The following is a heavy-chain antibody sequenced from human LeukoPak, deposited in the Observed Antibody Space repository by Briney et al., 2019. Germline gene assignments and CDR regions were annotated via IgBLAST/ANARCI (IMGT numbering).Heavy chain of an antibody. CDR2: INPNSGGT. Sequence: ASVKVSCKASGGTFSSYAISWVRQAPGQGLEWMGWINPNSGGTNYAQNFQGRVTMTRDTSINTAYMELGRLRSDDTAVYYCARSPGLDTAVVNRPWGQGTLITVSS. V-gene: IGHV1-2*02. J-gene: IGHJ5*02. D-gene: IGHD5-18*01. CDR3: ARSPGLDTAVVNRP. CDR1: GGTFSSYA.